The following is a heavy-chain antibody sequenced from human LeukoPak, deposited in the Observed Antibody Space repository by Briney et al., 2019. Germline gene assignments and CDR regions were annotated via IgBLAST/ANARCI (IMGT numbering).Heavy chain of an antibody. CDR3: ARGRELVVDAFDI. Sequence: ASVKVSCKASGYTFTSYGISWVRQAPGQGLEWMGWISAYNGNTNYAQKLQGRVTITRNTSISTAYMELRSLRSDDTAVYYCARGRELVVDAFDIWGQGTMVTVSS. D-gene: IGHD1-26*01. V-gene: IGHV1-18*01. CDR2: ISAYNGNT. J-gene: IGHJ3*02. CDR1: GYTFTSYG.